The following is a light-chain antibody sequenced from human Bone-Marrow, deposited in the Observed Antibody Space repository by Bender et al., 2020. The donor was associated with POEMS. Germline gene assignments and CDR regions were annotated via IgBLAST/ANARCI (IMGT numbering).Light chain of an antibody. J-gene: IGLJ2*01. V-gene: IGLV2-23*02. CDR3: AVWDDRLRAVI. CDR2: EVT. Sequence: QSDLTQPVSVSGSPGQSITISCTGTSSDVGGYNFVSWYQQHPGGAPKVILYEVTQRPSGVSNRFSGSKSGNTASLTISGLQADDEADYYCAVWDDRLRAVIFGGGTKLAVL. CDR1: SSDVGGYNF.